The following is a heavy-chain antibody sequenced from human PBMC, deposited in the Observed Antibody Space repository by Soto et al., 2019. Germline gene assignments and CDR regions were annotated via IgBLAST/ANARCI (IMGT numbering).Heavy chain of an antibody. CDR3: ARDGRRLRLGELSWFDY. Sequence: PGGSLRLSCTASGFTFSSHAMTWVRQAPGKGLEWVSGLSDSGSNKYYADSVKGRFTISRDNSKNTLYLQMNSLRAEDTAVYYCARDGRRLRLGELSWFDYWGQGTLVTVSS. J-gene: IGHJ4*02. D-gene: IGHD3-16*02. CDR1: GFTFSSHA. CDR2: LSDSGSNK. V-gene: IGHV3-23*01.